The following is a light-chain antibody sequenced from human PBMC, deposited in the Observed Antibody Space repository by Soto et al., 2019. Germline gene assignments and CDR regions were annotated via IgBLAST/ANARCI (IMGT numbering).Light chain of an antibody. Sequence: DIQMTQSPPSLSASVGDRVTITCRASQGIEGFLAWYQQKSGRVPKLLIYAASNLQRGVPSRFSGGGSGTDFSLTISSLRLEDFATYFCQQSHTLPFTFGGGTKVEIE. V-gene: IGKV1-39*01. CDR2: AAS. CDR1: QGIEGF. CDR3: QQSHTLPFT. J-gene: IGKJ4*01.